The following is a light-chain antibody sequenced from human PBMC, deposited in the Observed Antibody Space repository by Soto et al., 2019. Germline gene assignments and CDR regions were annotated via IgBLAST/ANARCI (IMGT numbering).Light chain of an antibody. CDR1: QSISSW. V-gene: IGKV1-5*01. Sequence: DIQMTQSPSTLSASVGDRVTTTCRASQSISSWLAWYQQKPGKAPKLLIYDASSLESGVPSRFSGSGSGTEFTLTISGLQPDDFATYYCQGYRTFGQGTKVDIK. J-gene: IGKJ1*01. CDR3: QGYRT. CDR2: DAS.